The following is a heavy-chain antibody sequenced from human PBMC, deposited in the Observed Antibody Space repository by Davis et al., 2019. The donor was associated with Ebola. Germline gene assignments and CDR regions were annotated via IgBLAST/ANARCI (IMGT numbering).Heavy chain of an antibody. J-gene: IGHJ3*02. V-gene: IGHV3-30-3*01. D-gene: IGHD1-26*01. Sequence: PGGSLRLSCAASGFTFSSYAMHWVRQAPGKGLEWVAVISYDGSNKYYADSVKGRFTISRDNSKNTLYLQMNSLRAEDTAVYYCARAGEEWELLPAFDIWGQGTMVTVSS. CDR1: GFTFSSYA. CDR3: ARAGEEWELLPAFDI. CDR2: ISYDGSNK.